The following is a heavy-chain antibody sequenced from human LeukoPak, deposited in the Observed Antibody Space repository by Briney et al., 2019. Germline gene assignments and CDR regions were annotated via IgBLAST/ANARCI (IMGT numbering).Heavy chain of an antibody. CDR1: GFTFSSYA. J-gene: IGHJ3*02. CDR2: ISYDGSNK. CDR3: ARAIQNNWNYVITSPIDI. D-gene: IGHD1-7*01. Sequence: GGSLRLSCAASGFTFSSYAMHWVRQAPGKGLEWVAVISYDGSNKYYADSVKGRFTISRDNSKNTLYLQMNSLRAEDTAVYYCARAIQNNWNYVITSPIDIWGQGTMVTVSS. V-gene: IGHV3-30-3*01.